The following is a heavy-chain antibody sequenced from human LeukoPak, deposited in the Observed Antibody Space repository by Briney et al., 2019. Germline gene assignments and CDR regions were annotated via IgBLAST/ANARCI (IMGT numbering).Heavy chain of an antibody. V-gene: IGHV1-18*01. J-gene: IGHJ6*02. CDR3: ARAPLYYYDSSGYYRRYGMDV. D-gene: IGHD3-22*01. CDR1: GYTFTSYG. CDR2: ISAYNGNT. Sequence: ASVKLSCKACGYTFTSYGISWVRQAPGQGLEWMGWISAYNGNTNYAQKLQGRVTMTTDTSTSTAYMELRSLRSDDTAVYYCARAPLYYYDSSGYYRRYGMDVWGQGTTVTVSS.